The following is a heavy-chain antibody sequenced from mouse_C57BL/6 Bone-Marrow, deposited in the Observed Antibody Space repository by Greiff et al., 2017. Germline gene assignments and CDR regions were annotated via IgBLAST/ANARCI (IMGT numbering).Heavy chain of an antibody. D-gene: IGHD1-1*01. J-gene: IGHJ1*03. V-gene: IGHV14-4*01. CDR3: TTTVVDVGFDV. CDR2: IDPENGDT. CDR1: GFNIKDDY. Sequence: VQLQQSWAELVRPGASVKLSCTASGFNIKDDYMHWVKQRPEQGLEWIGWIDPENGDTEYASKFQGKATITADTSSNTAYLQLSSLTSEDTAVYYCTTTVVDVGFDVWGTGTTVTVSS.